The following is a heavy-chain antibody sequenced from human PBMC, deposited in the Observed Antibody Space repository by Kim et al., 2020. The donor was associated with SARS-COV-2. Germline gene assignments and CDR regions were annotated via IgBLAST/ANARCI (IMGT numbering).Heavy chain of an antibody. J-gene: IGHJ6*02. V-gene: IGHV3-23*01. CDR2: ISGSGGST. D-gene: IGHD6-19*01. Sequence: GGSLRLSCAASGFTFSSYAMSWVRQAPGKGLEWVSAISGSGGSTYYADSVKGRFTISRDNSKNTLYLQMNSLRAEDTAVYYCAKDIIAVAGTGEEYYYYYGMDVWGQGTTVTVSS. CDR3: AKDIIAVAGTGEEYYYYYGMDV. CDR1: GFTFSSYA.